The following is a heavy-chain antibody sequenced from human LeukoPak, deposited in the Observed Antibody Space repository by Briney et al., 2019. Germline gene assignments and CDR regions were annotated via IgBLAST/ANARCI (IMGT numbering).Heavy chain of an antibody. CDR3: ARERGYCSGGSCYTGDVRFDP. Sequence: SETLSLTCTVTGGSISSYYWSWIRQPPGKGLDWIGYIYYSGSTNYNPSLKSRVTISVDTSKNQFSLKLSSVTAADTAVYYCARERGYCSGGSCYTGDVRFDPWGQGTLVTVSS. V-gene: IGHV4-59*01. J-gene: IGHJ5*02. D-gene: IGHD2-15*01. CDR1: GGSISSYY. CDR2: IYYSGST.